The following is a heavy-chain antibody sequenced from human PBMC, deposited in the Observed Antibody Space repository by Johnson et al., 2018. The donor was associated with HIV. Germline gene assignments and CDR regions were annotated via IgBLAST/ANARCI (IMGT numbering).Heavy chain of an antibody. J-gene: IGHJ3*02. Sequence: VQLVESGGGVVQPGKSLRLSCAASGFTFSSYAIHWVRQAPDKGLEWVAIMSYDGNNKYYADSVKDRFTISRDNSKNTLYLQMNSLRPEDTAVYYCAKDRTAAGDAFDIWGQGTMVTVSS. D-gene: IGHD6-13*01. V-gene: IGHV3-30-3*01. CDR3: AKDRTAAGDAFDI. CDR1: GFTFSSYA. CDR2: MSYDGNNK.